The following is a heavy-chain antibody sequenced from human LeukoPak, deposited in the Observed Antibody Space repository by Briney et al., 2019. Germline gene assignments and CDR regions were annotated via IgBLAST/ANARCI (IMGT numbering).Heavy chain of an antibody. V-gene: IGHV4-30-4*08. Sequence: PSETLSLTCTVSGGSISSGDHYWSWIRQPPGKGLEWIGYIYYSGSTYYNPSLKSRVTISVDTSKNQFSLKLSSVTAADTAVYYCARETFGVVIEKPDYWGQGTLVTVSS. CDR1: GGSISSGDHY. CDR3: ARETFGVVIEKPDY. J-gene: IGHJ4*02. CDR2: IYYSGST. D-gene: IGHD3-3*01.